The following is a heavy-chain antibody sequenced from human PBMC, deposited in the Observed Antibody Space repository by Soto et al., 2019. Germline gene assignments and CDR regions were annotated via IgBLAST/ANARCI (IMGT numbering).Heavy chain of an antibody. D-gene: IGHD4-17*01. V-gene: IGHV3-30*18. CDR2: ISYDGSNK. J-gene: IGHJ3*02. Sequence: GGSLRLSCAASGFTFSSYGMHWVRQAPGKGLEWVAVISYDGSNKYYADSVKGRFTISRDNSKNTLYLQMNSLRAEDTAVYYCAKDDYGDRDAFDIWGQGTMVTVSS. CDR3: AKDDYGDRDAFDI. CDR1: GFTFSSYG.